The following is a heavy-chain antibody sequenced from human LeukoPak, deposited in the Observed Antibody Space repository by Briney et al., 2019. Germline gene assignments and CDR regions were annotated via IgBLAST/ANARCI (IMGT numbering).Heavy chain of an antibody. J-gene: IGHJ4*02. CDR1: GLTFSSSW. D-gene: IGHD5-18*01. CDR2: INPDGIKR. Sequence: GGSLRLSCAVSGLTFSSSWMDWVRQAPGKGLEWVASINPDGIKRYSADSVKGRFTISRDNARNSLYLQMDSLRVEDTAFYYCARDLAYSRLDYWGQGMLVTVSS. CDR3: ARDLAYSRLDY. V-gene: IGHV3-7*01.